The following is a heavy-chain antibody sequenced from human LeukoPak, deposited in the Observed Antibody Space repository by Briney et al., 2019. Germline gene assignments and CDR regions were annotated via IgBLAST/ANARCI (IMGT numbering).Heavy chain of an antibody. Sequence: NPSETLSLTCTVSGDSISSYYWNWIRQPAGKGLEWIGRIYASGYTEYNPSLQTRVTMSVDTSKNEFSLKVDTVTAADTAVYFCARNHIVTGTYFDSWGQGILVTVPS. CDR3: ARNHIVTGTYFDS. D-gene: IGHD3-10*01. CDR2: IYASGYT. V-gene: IGHV4-4*07. CDR1: GDSISSYY. J-gene: IGHJ4*02.